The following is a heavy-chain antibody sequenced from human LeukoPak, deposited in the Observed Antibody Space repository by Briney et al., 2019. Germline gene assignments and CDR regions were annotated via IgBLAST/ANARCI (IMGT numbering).Heavy chain of an antibody. CDR3: ARDRHGMSVSDYFDY. CDR1: GGYISDYY. CDR2: IYTSGST. J-gene: IGHJ4*02. Sequence: PSETLSLTCTVSGGYISDYYWSWIRQPAGKGLEWIGRIYTSGSTNYNPSLKSRVTMSVDTSKNQFSLKLSSVTAADTAVYYCARDRHGMSVSDYFDYWGQGTLVTVFS. V-gene: IGHV4-4*07. D-gene: IGHD6-19*01.